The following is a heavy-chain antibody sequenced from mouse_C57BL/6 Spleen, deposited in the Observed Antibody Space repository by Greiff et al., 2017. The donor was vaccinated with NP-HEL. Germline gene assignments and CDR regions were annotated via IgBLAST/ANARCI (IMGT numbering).Heavy chain of an antibody. J-gene: IGHJ3*01. D-gene: IGHD1-1*01. V-gene: IGHV1-64*01. Sequence: QVQLQQPGAELVKPGASVKLSCKASGYTFTSYWMHWVKQRPGQGLEWIGMIHPNSGSTNYNEKFKSKATLTVDKSSSTAYMQLSSLTSEDSAVYYCARGDYGSSYAFAYWGQGTLVTVSA. CDR2: IHPNSGST. CDR3: ARGDYGSSYAFAY. CDR1: GYTFTSYW.